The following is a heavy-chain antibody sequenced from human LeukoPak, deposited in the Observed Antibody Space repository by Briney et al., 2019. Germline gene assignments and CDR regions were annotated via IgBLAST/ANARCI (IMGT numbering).Heavy chain of an antibody. CDR1: GYTFTGYY. CDR3: ARDVGSGYSYGFDY. V-gene: IGHV1-2*06. J-gene: IGHJ4*02. CDR2: INPNSGGT. D-gene: IGHD5-18*01. Sequence: SVKVSCKASGYTFTGYYMHWVRQAPGQGLEWMGRINPNSGGTNYAQKFQGRVTMTRDTSISTAYMELSRLRSDDTAVYYCARDVGSGYSYGFDYWGQGTLVTVSS.